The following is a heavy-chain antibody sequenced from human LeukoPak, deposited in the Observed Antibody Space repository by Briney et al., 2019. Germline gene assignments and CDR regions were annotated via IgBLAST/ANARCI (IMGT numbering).Heavy chain of an antibody. V-gene: IGHV3-53*01. CDR3: ARVTGGNSGSYYYYSYGLDL. CDR1: GFTVSSNY. CDR2: IHSGGST. J-gene: IGHJ6*02. Sequence: GGSLRLSCAASGFTVSSNYMSWVRQAPGKGLEWVSVIHSGGSTYYADSVKGRFTISRDNSKNTLYLQMNSLRAAENAVYYCARVTGGNSGSYYYYSYGLDLGAQGTMATVSS. D-gene: IGHD1-26*01.